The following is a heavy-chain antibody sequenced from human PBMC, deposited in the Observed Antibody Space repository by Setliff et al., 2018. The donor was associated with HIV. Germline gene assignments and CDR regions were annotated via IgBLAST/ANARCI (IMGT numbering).Heavy chain of an antibody. CDR2: AYTGGST. J-gene: IGHJ4*02. Sequence: PSETLSLTCSVSGVTISSHFWTWIRQPAGKGLEWIGRAYTGGSTNYNPSLKSRVSMSVDTSKNQFYLHLSSVTAADTAVYRCASLYYISSWTSYFDSWGQGTLVTVSS. V-gene: IGHV4-4*07. D-gene: IGHD3-10*01. CDR3: ASLYYISSWTSYFDS. CDR1: GVTISSHF.